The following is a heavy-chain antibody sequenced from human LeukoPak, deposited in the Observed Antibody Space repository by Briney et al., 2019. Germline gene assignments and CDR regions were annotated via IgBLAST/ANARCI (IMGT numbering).Heavy chain of an antibody. Sequence: PSQTLSLTCTVSGGSISSGGYYWSWIRQHPGKGLEWIGYIYYSGSTYYNPSLKSRVTISVDTSKNQFSLKLSSVTAADTAVYYCARLPAGEDWWFDPWGQGTLVTVSS. D-gene: IGHD7-27*01. J-gene: IGHJ5*02. CDR1: GGSISSGGYY. CDR3: ARLPAGEDWWFDP. CDR2: IYYSGST. V-gene: IGHV4-31*03.